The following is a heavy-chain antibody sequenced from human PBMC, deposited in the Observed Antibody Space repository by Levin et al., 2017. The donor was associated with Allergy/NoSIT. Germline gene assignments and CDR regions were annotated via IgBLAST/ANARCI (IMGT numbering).Heavy chain of an antibody. V-gene: IGHV4-59*01. D-gene: IGHD2-15*01. CDR1: GGSITNYY. Sequence: SETLSLTCSVSGGSITNYYWTWIRQPPGKGLEWIGYIFYSGSTNYNPSLESRVTISVDTSKNQFSLRLSSVTTADTAVYYCARGGVWWLPRDYWGQGILVTVSS. CDR2: IFYSGST. J-gene: IGHJ4*02. CDR3: ARGGVWWLPRDY.